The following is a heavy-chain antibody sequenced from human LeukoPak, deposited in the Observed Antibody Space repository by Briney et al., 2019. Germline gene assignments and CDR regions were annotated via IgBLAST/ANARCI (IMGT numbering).Heavy chain of an antibody. CDR2: IKSDGSSP. CDR3: SRGLVEYSNTWYDY. Sequence: PGGCLRLSCAASGFTFRSYGMHWVRPAPGKGLVWVSRIKSDGSSPSYADSVKGRFTISRDNAKNTLYLQMSSLRAEDTAVYYCSRGLVEYSNTWYDYWGQGTLVTVSS. D-gene: IGHD6-13*01. CDR1: GFTFRSYG. V-gene: IGHV3-74*01. J-gene: IGHJ4*02.